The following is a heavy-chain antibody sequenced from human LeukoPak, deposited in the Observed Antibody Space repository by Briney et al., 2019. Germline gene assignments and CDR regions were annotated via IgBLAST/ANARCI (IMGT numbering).Heavy chain of an antibody. D-gene: IGHD6-13*01. CDR2: IYTSGST. J-gene: IGHJ6*03. Sequence: SETLSLTCTVSGGSISSFYWSWIRQPAGKGLEWIGRIYTSGSTNYNPSLKSRVTMSVDTSKNQFSLKLSSVTAADTAVYYCARVRGSSWNRDYYYHYMDIWGKGTTVTISS. CDR1: GGSISSFY. V-gene: IGHV4-4*07. CDR3: ARVRGSSWNRDYYYHYMDI.